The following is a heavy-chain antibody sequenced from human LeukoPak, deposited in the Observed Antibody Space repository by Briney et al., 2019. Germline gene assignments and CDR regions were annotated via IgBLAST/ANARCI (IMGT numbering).Heavy chain of an antibody. CDR1: GGSFSGYY. J-gene: IGHJ5*02. CDR2: INHSGTT. CDR3: ARGGYLNWFDP. V-gene: IGHV4-34*01. Sequence: SETLSLTCAVYGGSFSGYYWSWIRQPPGKGLEWIGDINHSGTTNDNPSLKSRVTISLDTSKNQFSLKLSSVTAADTAVYYCARGGYLNWFDPWGQGTLVTVSS. D-gene: IGHD5-18*01.